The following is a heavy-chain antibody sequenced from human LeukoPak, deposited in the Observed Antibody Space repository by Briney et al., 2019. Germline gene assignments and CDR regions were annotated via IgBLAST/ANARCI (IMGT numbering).Heavy chain of an antibody. V-gene: IGHV3-30*02. CDR1: GFNFSSYA. CDR3: AKGGRDGLYYFDY. Sequence: GGSLRLSCAASGFNFSSYAMHWVRQAPGKGLEWAALIRYDASTKFYADSVKGRFTISRDNSKNTLNLQMNSLRAEDTAVYYCAKGGRDGLYYFDYWGQETLVTVSS. CDR2: IRYDASTK. J-gene: IGHJ4*02. D-gene: IGHD5-24*01.